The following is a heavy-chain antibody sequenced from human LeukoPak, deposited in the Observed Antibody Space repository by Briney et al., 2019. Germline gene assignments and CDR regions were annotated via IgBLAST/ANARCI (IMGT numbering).Heavy chain of an antibody. CDR3: AREAPAYGERYFVS. CDR1: GFTFSSYG. Sequence: GGSLRLSCAASGFTFSSYGMHWVRQAPGKGLEWVAVISYDGSNKYYADSVKGRFTISRDNSKNTLYLQMNSLRAEDTAVYYCAREAPAYGERYFVSWGQGTLVTVSS. J-gene: IGHJ4*02. CDR2: ISYDGSNK. D-gene: IGHD2-21*01. V-gene: IGHV3-30*03.